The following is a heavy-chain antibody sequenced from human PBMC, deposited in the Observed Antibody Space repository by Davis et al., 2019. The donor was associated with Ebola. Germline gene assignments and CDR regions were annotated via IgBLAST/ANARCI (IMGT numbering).Heavy chain of an antibody. CDR1: GGTFSSYA. Sequence: SVKVSCKASGGTFSSYAISWVRQAPGQGLDWMGGIIPVFGIPKYAQKFQGRVTITADESTSTAYMELSSLRSEDTAVYYCARGLSYVGFNYYIDVWGKGTTVTVSS. J-gene: IGHJ6*03. V-gene: IGHV1-69*13. D-gene: IGHD5-24*01. CDR3: ARGLSYVGFNYYIDV. CDR2: IIPVFGIP.